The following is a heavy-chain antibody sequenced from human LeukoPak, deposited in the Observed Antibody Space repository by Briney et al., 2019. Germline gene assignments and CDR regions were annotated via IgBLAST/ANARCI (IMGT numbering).Heavy chain of an antibody. D-gene: IGHD6-6*01. Sequence: ASLKVSCEDSGYTFTGYYMHWVRPAPGQGRERMGWINPNSGGTNYAQKFQGRVTMTRDTSISTAYMELSRLRSDDTAVYYCARGRFMSSSPYYYYYMDVWGKGTTVTVSS. CDR3: ARGRFMSSSPYYYYYMDV. J-gene: IGHJ6*03. CDR2: INPNSGGT. V-gene: IGHV1-2*02. CDR1: GYTFTGYY.